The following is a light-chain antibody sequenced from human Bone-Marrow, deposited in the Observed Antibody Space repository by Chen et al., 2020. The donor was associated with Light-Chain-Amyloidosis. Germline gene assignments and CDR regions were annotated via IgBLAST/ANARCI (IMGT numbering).Light chain of an antibody. J-gene: IGKJ1*01. CDR1: QTVDSSY. V-gene: IGKV3D-20*01. CDR2: DAS. Sequence: EIVLTQSPATLSLSPGERATLSCGASQTVDSSYLAWYQQKPGLAPRLLIYDASYRATGIPDRFSGSGSGTDFTLTISRLEPEDFAVYYCRQYGTSPWTFGQGTNVEI. CDR3: RQYGTSPWT.